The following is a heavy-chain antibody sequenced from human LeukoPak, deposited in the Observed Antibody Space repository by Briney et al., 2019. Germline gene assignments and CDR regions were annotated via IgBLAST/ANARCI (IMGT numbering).Heavy chain of an antibody. D-gene: IGHD6-19*01. CDR2: ISASGGT. V-gene: IGHV4-4*08. Sequence: SETLSLTCSVSGGSIHSYYWSWIRQPPGKGLEWIADISASGGTNYNPSLESRVTVSIDSSKNQFSLKLSSVTAADTAVFYCARSPHNSAWYEKWFDPWGQGTLVTVSS. J-gene: IGHJ5*02. CDR1: GGSIHSYY. CDR3: ARSPHNSAWYEKWFDP.